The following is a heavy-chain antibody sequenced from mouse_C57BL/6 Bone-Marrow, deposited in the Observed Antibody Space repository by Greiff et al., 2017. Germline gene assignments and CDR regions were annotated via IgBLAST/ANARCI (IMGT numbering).Heavy chain of an antibody. CDR2: IDPEIGDT. Sequence: VQLQQPGAELVRPGASVKLSCTASGFNIKDDYIHWVKQRPEQGLEWIGWIDPEIGDTEYASKFQGKATITSDTSSNTAYLQLSSLTSEDTAVYYFSSFDGNYFDFWGQGTPLTVAS. V-gene: IGHV14-4*01. J-gene: IGHJ2*01. D-gene: IGHD2-3*01. CDR3: SSFDGNYFDF. CDR1: GFNIKDDY.